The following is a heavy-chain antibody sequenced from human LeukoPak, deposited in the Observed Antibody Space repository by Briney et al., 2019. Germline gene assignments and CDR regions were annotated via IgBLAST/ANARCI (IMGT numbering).Heavy chain of an antibody. J-gene: IGHJ4*02. CDR2: ISYDGSNE. V-gene: IGHV3-30*18. CDR3: AKRKRGSSGWYWPGGFDY. CDR1: GFTFSSYG. Sequence: PGGSLRLSCAASGFTFSSYGMHWVRQAPGKGLEWVAVISYDGSNEYYADSVKGRFTISRDNSKNTLYLQMNSLRAEDTAVYYCAKRKRGSSGWYWPGGFDYWGQGTLVTVSS. D-gene: IGHD6-19*01.